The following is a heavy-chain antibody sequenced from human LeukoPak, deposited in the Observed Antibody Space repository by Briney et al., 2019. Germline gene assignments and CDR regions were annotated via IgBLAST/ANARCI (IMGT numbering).Heavy chain of an antibody. CDR2: IYHSGST. CDR1: GGSISSSNW. D-gene: IGHD3-10*01. V-gene: IGHV4-4*02. CDR3: ARDYGSGSYEVGFDY. J-gene: IGHJ4*02. Sequence: PSETLSLTCAVSGGSISSSNWWSWVRQPPGKGLEWIGEIYHSGSTNYNPSLKSRVTISVDKSKNQFSLKLSSVTAADTAVYYCARDYGSGSYEVGFDYWGQGTLVTVSS.